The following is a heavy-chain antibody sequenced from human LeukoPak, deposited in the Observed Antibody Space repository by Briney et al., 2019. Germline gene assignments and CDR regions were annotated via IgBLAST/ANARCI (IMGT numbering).Heavy chain of an antibody. CDR1: GGSFSGYY. Sequence: SETLSLTCAVYGGSFSGYYWSWIRQPPGKGLEWIWEINHSGSTNYNPSLKSRVTISVDTSKNQVSLKVSSVTAADTAVYYCARGRYNYALEDYFDYWGQGTLVTVSS. J-gene: IGHJ4*02. CDR3: ARGRYNYALEDYFDY. D-gene: IGHD5-18*01. CDR2: INHSGST. V-gene: IGHV4-34*01.